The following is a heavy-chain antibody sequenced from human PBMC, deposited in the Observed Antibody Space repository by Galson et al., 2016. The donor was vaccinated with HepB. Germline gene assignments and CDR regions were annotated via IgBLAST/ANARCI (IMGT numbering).Heavy chain of an antibody. V-gene: IGHV3-74*01. Sequence: LRLSCAVSGFIFRNHQMHWIRQVPGKGLMWVARIEGDGTSPIYAPSVKGRFTIPSDSAENTVYLQMNRLRAEDTALYYCARDLSGPDHWGQGTQVTVSP. CDR3: ARDLSGPDH. J-gene: IGHJ4*02. CDR1: GFIFRNHQ. CDR2: IEGDGTSP.